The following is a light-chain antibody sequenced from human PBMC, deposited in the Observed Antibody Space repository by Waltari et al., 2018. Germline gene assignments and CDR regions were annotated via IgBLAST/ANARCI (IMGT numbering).Light chain of an antibody. Sequence: QSVLTQPPSVSGAPGQRVTISCSGSSSNIGAGFDVQWYQQLPGAAPKVLIFGTSNRPSGVPDRFSGTKSGTSASLAITGLKAEDEADYYCQSYDNSLSGFYVFGPGTKVTVL. CDR3: QSYDNSLSGFYV. CDR2: GTS. J-gene: IGLJ1*01. CDR1: SSNIGAGFD. V-gene: IGLV1-40*01.